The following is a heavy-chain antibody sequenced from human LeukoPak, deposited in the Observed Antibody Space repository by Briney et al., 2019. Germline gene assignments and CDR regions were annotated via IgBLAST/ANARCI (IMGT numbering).Heavy chain of an antibody. CDR2: INHSGST. V-gene: IGHV4-34*01. J-gene: IGHJ3*02. D-gene: IGHD4-17*01. CDR3: ARDHVNYGDSLNDAFDI. Sequence: PSETLSLTCAVYGGSFSGYYWSWIRQPPGKGLEWIGEINHSGSTNYNPSLKSRVTISVDTSKNQFSLKLSSVTAADTAVYYCARDHVNYGDSLNDAFDIWGQGTMVTVSS. CDR1: GGSFSGYY.